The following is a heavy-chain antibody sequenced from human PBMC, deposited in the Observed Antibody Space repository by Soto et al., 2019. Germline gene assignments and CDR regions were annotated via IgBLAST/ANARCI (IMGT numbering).Heavy chain of an antibody. CDR2: IYYSGST. Sequence: QVQLQESGPGLVKPSQTLSLTCTVSGGSISSGGYYWSWIRQHPGKDLEWIGYIYYSGSTYYNPSLKSRVTISVDTSKNQFSLKLSSVTAADTAVYYCARGFGTVGYYYYYGMDVWGQGTTVTVSS. J-gene: IGHJ6*02. D-gene: IGHD1-26*01. CDR1: GGSISSGGYY. V-gene: IGHV4-31*03. CDR3: ARGFGTVGYYYYYGMDV.